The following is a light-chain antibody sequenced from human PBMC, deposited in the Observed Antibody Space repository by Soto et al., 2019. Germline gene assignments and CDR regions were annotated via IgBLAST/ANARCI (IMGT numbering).Light chain of an antibody. Sequence: QSVLTQPRSVSGSPGQSVTISCTGTSSDVGGYNYVSWYQQHPGKAPKLMIYDVSKRPSGVPDRFSGSKSGNTASLTISGLQAEDEADYYCRSYAGSSYVFGTGTKVTVL. CDR1: SSDVGGYNY. CDR2: DVS. V-gene: IGLV2-11*01. CDR3: RSYAGSSYV. J-gene: IGLJ1*01.